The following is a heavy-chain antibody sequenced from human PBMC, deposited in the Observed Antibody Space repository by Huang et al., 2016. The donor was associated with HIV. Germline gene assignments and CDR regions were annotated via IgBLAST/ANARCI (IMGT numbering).Heavy chain of an antibody. CDR3: AAGYDTYYDI. D-gene: IGHD2-21*01. J-gene: IGHJ3*02. CDR2: FAPEHGET. CDR1: GYTLTELS. Sequence: QVQLVQSGAEVKKPGASVKVSCKVSGYTLTELSIHWLRQTPGKGLEWMGGFAPEHGETIYAQNFQGRVTMTEETSTDTAYMELHSLRPEDTAVYYCAAGYDTYYDIWGQGTMVIASS. V-gene: IGHV1-24*01.